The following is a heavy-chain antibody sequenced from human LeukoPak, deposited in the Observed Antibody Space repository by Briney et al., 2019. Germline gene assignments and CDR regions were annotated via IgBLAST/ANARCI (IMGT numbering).Heavy chain of an antibody. CDR3: AKFSVIAAAGTRLDAFDI. D-gene: IGHD6-13*01. CDR2: ISGSGGST. CDR1: GFTFDDYG. J-gene: IGHJ3*02. Sequence: PGGSLRLSCAASGFTFDDYGMSWVRQAPGKGLEWVSGISGSGGSTYYADSVKGRFTISRDNSKNTLYLQMNSLRAEDTAVYYCAKFSVIAAAGTRLDAFDIWGQGTMVTVSS. V-gene: IGHV3-23*01.